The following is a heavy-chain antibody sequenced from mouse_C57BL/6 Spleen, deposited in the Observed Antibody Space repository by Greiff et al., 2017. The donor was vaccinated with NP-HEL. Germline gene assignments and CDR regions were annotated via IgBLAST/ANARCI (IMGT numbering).Heavy chain of an antibody. V-gene: IGHV2-2*01. CDR3: ARDWDRTAWFAY. CDR2: IWSGGST. CDR1: GFSLTSYG. D-gene: IGHD4-1*01. Sequence: QVQLQQSGPGLVQPSQSLSITCTVSGFSLTSYGVHWVRQSPGKGLEWLGVIWSGGSTDYNAAFISRLSISKDNSKSQVFVKMNSLQADDTAIYYCARDWDRTAWFAYWGQGTLVTVSA. J-gene: IGHJ3*01.